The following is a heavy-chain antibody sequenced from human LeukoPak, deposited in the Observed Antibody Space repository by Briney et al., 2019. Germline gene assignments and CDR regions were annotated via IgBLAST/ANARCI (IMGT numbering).Heavy chain of an antibody. D-gene: IGHD5-12*01. J-gene: IGHJ4*02. CDR3: ARDADGGYSFAY. CDR1: GFTFSNYW. V-gene: IGHV3-7*01. CDR2: IKQDGSQK. Sequence: GSLRLSCAASGFTFSNYWMYWVRQAPGKGLEWVANIKQDGSQKYYVGSVKGRFTISRDNAKNSLYLQLNSLRVEDTAVYYCARDADGGYSFAYWGQGTLVTVSS.